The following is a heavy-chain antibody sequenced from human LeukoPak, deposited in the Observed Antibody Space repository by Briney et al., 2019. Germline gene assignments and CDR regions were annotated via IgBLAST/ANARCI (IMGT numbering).Heavy chain of an antibody. CDR3: ARDRHDYVWGSYRYIDY. Sequence: GSLRLSCAASGFTFSSYAMSWVRQAPGKGLEWVSAISGSGGSTYYADSVKGRFTISRDNSKNTLYLQMNSLRAEDTAVYYCARDRHDYVWGSYRYIDYWGQGTLVTVSS. CDR1: GFTFSSYA. J-gene: IGHJ4*02. CDR2: ISGSGGST. V-gene: IGHV3-23*01. D-gene: IGHD3-16*02.